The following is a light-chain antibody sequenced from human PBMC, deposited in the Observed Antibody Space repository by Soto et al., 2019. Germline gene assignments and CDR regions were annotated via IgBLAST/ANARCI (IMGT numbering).Light chain of an antibody. J-gene: IGKJ4*01. CDR2: DAS. Sequence: DIQMTQSPSSLSASVGDRVTIPCQASQDISNYLNWYQQKPGKAPKLLIYDASNLETGVPSRFSGSGSGTDFTFTISSLQPEDIATYYCQQYDNFLTFGGGTKVEIK. CDR1: QDISNY. V-gene: IGKV1-33*01. CDR3: QQYDNFLT.